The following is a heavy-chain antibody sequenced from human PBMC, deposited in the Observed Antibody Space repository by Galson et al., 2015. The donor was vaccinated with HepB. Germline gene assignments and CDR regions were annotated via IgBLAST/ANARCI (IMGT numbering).Heavy chain of an antibody. CDR3: ARQVDNWFDP. V-gene: IGHV3-74*01. Sequence: SLRLSCAASGFTFTPFWVHWVRQTPEKGLVSVSRINSDGTSTNYADSVKGRFTISRDNAKNTLYLQMNSLRAEDTAVYYCARQVDNWFDPWGQGTLVTVSS. J-gene: IGHJ5*02. CDR1: GFTFTPFW. CDR2: INSDGTST.